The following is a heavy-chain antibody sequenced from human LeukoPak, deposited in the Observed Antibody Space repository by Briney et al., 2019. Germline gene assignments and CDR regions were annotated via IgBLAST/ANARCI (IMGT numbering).Heavy chain of an antibody. CDR2: IYHSGST. CDR3: ARADYGSGSYDY. CDR1: GGSINSGAYS. Sequence: PSETLSLTCAVSGGSINSGAYSWSWIRQPPGKGLEWIGYIYHSGSTYYSPSLKSRVTISVDRSKNHFSPKLSSVTAADTAVYYCARADYGSGSYDYWGQGTLVTVSS. J-gene: IGHJ4*02. V-gene: IGHV4-30-2*01. D-gene: IGHD3-10*01.